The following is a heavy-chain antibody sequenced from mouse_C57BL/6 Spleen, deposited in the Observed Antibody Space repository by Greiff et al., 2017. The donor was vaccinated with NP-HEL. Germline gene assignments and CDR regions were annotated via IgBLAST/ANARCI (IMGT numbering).Heavy chain of an antibody. CDR2: ISSGGSYT. CDR3: ARLITSFAY. J-gene: IGHJ3*01. CDR1: GFTFSSYG. D-gene: IGHD2-4*01. Sequence: DVKLVESGGDLVKPGGSLKLSCAASGFTFSSYGMSWVRQTPDKRLEWVATISSGGSYTYYPDSVKGRFTISRDNAKNTLYLQMSSLKSEDTAMYYCARLITSFAYWGQGTLVTVSA. V-gene: IGHV5-6*02.